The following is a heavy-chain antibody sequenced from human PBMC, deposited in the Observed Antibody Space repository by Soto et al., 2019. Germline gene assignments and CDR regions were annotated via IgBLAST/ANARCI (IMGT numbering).Heavy chain of an antibody. Sequence: SLTLSLTCAISGDSVSSNSAAWNWIRQSPSRGLEWLGRTYYRTKWYHEYAISTKSRISINPDPSKNQLSLQLNSVNPDDTAVYYVARAPFGSGWYVYYFDNWGQGSLVTVSS. V-gene: IGHV6-1*01. J-gene: IGHJ4*02. CDR1: GDSVSSNSAA. CDR2: TYYRTKWYH. D-gene: IGHD6-19*01. CDR3: ARAPFGSGWYVYYFDN.